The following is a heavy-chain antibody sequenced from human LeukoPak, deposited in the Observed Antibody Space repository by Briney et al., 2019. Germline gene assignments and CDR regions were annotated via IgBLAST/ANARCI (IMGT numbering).Heavy chain of an antibody. D-gene: IGHD3-16*01. CDR1: GFTFSDYS. V-gene: IGHV3-48*01. Sequence: PGGSLRLSCAASGFTFSDYSMNWVRQAPGKGLEWISHISSSTSTIYYADSVKGRFTISRDNAKNSLYMEMNSLRAEDTAVYYCVRVGGDFDVWGQGTMVTVSS. CDR3: VRVGGDFDV. CDR2: ISSSTSTI. J-gene: IGHJ3*01.